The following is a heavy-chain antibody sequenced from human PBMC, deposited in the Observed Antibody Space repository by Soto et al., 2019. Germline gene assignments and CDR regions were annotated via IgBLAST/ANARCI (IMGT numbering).Heavy chain of an antibody. Sequence: GGSLRLSCAASGCTFSSYGIHWVLQAPDKGLEWVAVISYDGSNKYYADYVKGRFTISRDNSKNTLYLQMNSLKAEDTAVYFCSKVGTPPYYYYYYGMDVWGQGTTVIVSS. CDR1: GCTFSSYG. CDR3: SKVGTPPYYYYYYGMDV. D-gene: IGHD1-1*01. V-gene: IGHV3-30*18. CDR2: ISYDGSNK. J-gene: IGHJ6*02.